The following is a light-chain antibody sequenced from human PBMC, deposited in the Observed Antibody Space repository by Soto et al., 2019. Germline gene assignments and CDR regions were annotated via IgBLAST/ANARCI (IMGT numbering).Light chain of an antibody. CDR3: QQRSNSFT. V-gene: IGKV3-11*01. CDR2: DAS. Sequence: EIVLTQSPATLSLSPGERATPSCRASQSVSSYLAWYQQKPGQAPRLLIYDASNRATGIPARFSGSGSGTDFTLTISSLEPEDFAVYYCQQRSNSFTFGPGTKVDIK. CDR1: QSVSSY. J-gene: IGKJ3*01.